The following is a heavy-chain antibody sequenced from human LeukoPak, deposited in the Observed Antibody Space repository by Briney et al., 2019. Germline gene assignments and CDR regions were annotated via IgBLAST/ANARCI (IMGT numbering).Heavy chain of an antibody. J-gene: IGHJ6*04. CDR1: GFIFSSYW. CDR3: AELGITMIGGV. Sequence: GGSLRLSCAASGFIFSSYWMSWVRQAPGKGLEWVSTMSGSGNTYYADSVKGRFTISRDNAKNSLYLQMNSLRAEDTAVYYCAELGITMIGGVWGKGTTVTISS. D-gene: IGHD3-10*02. CDR2: MSGSGNT. V-gene: IGHV3-69-1*02.